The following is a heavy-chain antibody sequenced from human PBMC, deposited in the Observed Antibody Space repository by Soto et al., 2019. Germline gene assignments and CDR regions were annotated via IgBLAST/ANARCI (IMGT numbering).Heavy chain of an antibody. V-gene: IGHV1-18*04. J-gene: IGHJ5*02. D-gene: IGHD3-16*01. CDR3: ARDGLRTNYFDP. CDR1: GYIFTTYA. Sequence: QVQLVQSGAEVKKPGASVKVSCKASGYIFTTYAISWVRQAPGQGLEWMGWISGYNGNANYAQKFQGRVIMTTDTFTSTAYLELRNXXXDDTAVYYCARDGLRTNYFDPWGQGALVIVSS. CDR2: ISGYNGNA.